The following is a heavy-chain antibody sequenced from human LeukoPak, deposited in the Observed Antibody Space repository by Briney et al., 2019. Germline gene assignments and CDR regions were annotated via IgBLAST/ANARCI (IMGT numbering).Heavy chain of an antibody. J-gene: IGHJ4*02. D-gene: IGHD4-23*01. CDR3: AREGGDLRWKNRFDF. CDR1: KFTFSTFA. Sequence: GGSLRLSCAASKFTFSTFAMHWLRQAPGKGLEWVALTSSDGSSKYYTDSVKGRFTISRDNSKNTLYLQMNSLRAEDTAVYYCAREGGDLRWKNRFDFWGQGTLVTVSS. V-gene: IGHV3-30-3*01. CDR2: TSSDGSSK.